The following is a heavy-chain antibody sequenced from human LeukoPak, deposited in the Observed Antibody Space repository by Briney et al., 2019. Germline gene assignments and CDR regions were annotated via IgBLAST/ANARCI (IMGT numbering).Heavy chain of an antibody. V-gene: IGHV3-7*01. J-gene: IGHJ6*03. D-gene: IGHD1-1*01. Sequence: GSLRLSCAASGFTFSSYWMSWVRQAPGKGLEWVANIKQDGSEKYYVDSVKGRFTISRDNAKNSLYLQMNSLRAEDTAVYYCARVNCGYYYYYMDVWGKGTTVTVSS. CDR1: GFTFSSYW. CDR2: IKQDGSEK. CDR3: ARVNCGYYYYYMDV.